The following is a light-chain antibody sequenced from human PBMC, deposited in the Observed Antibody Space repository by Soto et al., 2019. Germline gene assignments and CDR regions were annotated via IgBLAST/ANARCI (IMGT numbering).Light chain of an antibody. Sequence: QPVLTQPASVSGSPGQSITISCTGTSSDVGGYKYVSWCQQHPGNAPKLILYEVNIRPSGVSNRFSGSKSGNTASLTISGLQAEDEAHYYCISYTRSSTWVFGGGTKLTVL. CDR1: SSDVGGYKY. CDR3: ISYTRSSTWV. V-gene: IGLV2-14*01. CDR2: EVN. J-gene: IGLJ3*02.